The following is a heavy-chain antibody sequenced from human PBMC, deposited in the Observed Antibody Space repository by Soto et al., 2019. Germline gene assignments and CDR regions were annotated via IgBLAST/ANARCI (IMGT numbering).Heavy chain of an antibody. CDR3: ARVNGYSGNETPIAVAGTFSMDV. D-gene: IGHD6-19*01. CDR2: IYYSGST. J-gene: IGHJ6*02. V-gene: IGHV4-31*03. CDR1: GGSISSGGYY. Sequence: PSETLSLTCTVSGGSISSGGYYWSWIRQHPGKGLEWIGYIYYSGSTYYNPSLKSRVTISVDTSKNQFSLKLSSVTAADTAVYYCARVNGYSGNETPIAVAGTFSMDVWGQGTTVTVSS.